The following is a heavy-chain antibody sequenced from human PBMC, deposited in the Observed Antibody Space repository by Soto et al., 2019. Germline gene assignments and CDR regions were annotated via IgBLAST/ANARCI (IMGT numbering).Heavy chain of an antibody. Sequence: SETLSLTCAVSGVSISSGSYTWSWIRQPPGKGLEWVGYIYRTGSTYYNPSLRSRLTMSVDTSKNLFSLSLNSVTAADTALYYCARLEAFCGGDCHSPWGQGILVTVSS. J-gene: IGHJ5*02. CDR3: ARLEAFCGGDCHSP. CDR2: IYRTGST. V-gene: IGHV4-30-2*01. CDR1: GVSISSGSYT. D-gene: IGHD2-21*02.